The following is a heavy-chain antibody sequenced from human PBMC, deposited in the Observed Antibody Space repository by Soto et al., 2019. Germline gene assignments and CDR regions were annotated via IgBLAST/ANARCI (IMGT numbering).Heavy chain of an antibody. Sequence: PVKVSCKASGFTFTSSAVQWVRQARGQRLEWIGWIVVGSGNTNYAQKFQERVTITRDMSTSTAYMELSSLRSEDTAVYYCAEDPGNSYYYYYGMDVWGQGTKVTVYS. J-gene: IGHJ6*02. D-gene: IGHD1-1*01. V-gene: IGHV1-58*01. CDR1: GFTFTSSA. CDR3: AEDPGNSYYYYYGMDV. CDR2: IVVGSGNT.